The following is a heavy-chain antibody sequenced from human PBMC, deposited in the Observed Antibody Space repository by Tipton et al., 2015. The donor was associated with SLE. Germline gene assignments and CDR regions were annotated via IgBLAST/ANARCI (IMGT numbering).Heavy chain of an antibody. CDR3: VRGRGWLQFRRYYYYMDV. CDR2: INESGST. Sequence: TLSLTCAVYGGPLSGYYWGWVRQTPGSGLEWIAEINESGSTNHNPSLRSRVSLSVDSFNFQFSLNLYSVSDADTAVYYCVRGRGWLQFRRYYYYMDVWGKGTTVTVSS. D-gene: IGHD5-24*01. CDR1: GGPLSGYY. V-gene: IGHV4-34*01. J-gene: IGHJ6*03.